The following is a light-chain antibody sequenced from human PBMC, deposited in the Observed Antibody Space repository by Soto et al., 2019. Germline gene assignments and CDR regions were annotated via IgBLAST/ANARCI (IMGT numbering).Light chain of an antibody. CDR1: QSLSGW. V-gene: IGKV1-5*03. CDR3: QHYNGYPIT. CDR2: KAT. J-gene: IGKJ4*01. Sequence: DIQMTQSPSTLSAFVGDRVTITCRASQSLSGWLAWYQQKPGKAPKLLIRKATSLESGVPSRFSGRGSGTEVTLTISSLQPDDSATYHCQHYNGYPITFGGGTKVEIK.